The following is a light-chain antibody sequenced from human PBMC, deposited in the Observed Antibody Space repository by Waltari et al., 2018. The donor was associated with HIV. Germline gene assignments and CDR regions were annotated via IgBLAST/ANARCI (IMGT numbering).Light chain of an antibody. J-gene: IGLJ2*01. CDR3: AAWDDSLSGVV. V-gene: IGLV1-47*01. CDR1: SSNIGSNY. Sequence: QSVLTQPPSASGTPGQSVTISCSGSSSNIGSNYVYWYPQLPGTAPKLLIYRNNQRPSGVPDRFSGSKSGTSASLAISGLRSEDEADYYCAAWDDSLSGVVFGGGTKLTVL. CDR2: RNN.